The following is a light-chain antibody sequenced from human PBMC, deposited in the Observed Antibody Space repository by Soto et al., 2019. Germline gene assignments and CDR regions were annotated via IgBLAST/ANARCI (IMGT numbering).Light chain of an antibody. CDR2: GAS. V-gene: IGKV3-20*01. CDR3: QQYDSSPRT. CDR1: QSVSTRS. J-gene: IGKJ1*01. Sequence: EIVLKQSPGTLSLSPGERATLSCRASQSVSTRSLALYQQKPGQAPSLLISGASSRAADIPDRFSGSGSGTDFTLTINRLEPEDFAVYYCQQYDSSPRTFGQGTKVDIK.